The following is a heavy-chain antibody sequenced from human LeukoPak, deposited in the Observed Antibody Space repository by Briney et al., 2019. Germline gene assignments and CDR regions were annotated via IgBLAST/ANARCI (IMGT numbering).Heavy chain of an antibody. CDR2: VYTSGST. D-gene: IGHD2-2*02. CDR1: GGSSSVYY. Sequence: PSETLSLTCAVYGGSSSVYYWSWIRQPAGKGLEWIGRVYTSGSTNYNPSLKSRVTMSVDTSKNQFSLKLSSVTAADTAVYYCARDPLDTPNWFDPWGQGTLVTVSS. CDR3: ARDPLDTPNWFDP. J-gene: IGHJ5*02. V-gene: IGHV4-4*07.